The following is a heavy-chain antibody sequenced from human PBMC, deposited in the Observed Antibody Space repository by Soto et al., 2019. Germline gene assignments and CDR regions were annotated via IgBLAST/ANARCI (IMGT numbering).Heavy chain of an antibody. CDR3: ARVFPSYCGGDCAYFDS. J-gene: IGHJ4*02. Sequence: QVQLQESGPGLVRPSETLSLTCTVSGGSVTSYDWSWIRQTPGKGPEWIGYIFYSGSTNSNPSLKSRASMSVDMSKNQFSLRLSSLTAADTAVYYCARVFPSYCGGDCAYFDSWGQGILVTVSS. CDR1: GGSVTSYD. D-gene: IGHD2-21*02. CDR2: IFYSGST. V-gene: IGHV4-59*02.